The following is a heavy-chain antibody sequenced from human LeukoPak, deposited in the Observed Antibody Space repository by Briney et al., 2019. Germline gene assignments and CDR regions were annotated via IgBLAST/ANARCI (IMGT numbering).Heavy chain of an antibody. CDR3: ARVRLGRPYFDY. CDR1: GGTFSSYA. CDR2: IIPIFGTA. J-gene: IGHJ4*02. D-gene: IGHD6-19*01. Sequence: EASVKVSCKASGGTFSSYAISWVRQAPGQGLEWMGGIIPIFGTANYAQKFQGRVTITTDESTSTAYMELSSLRSEDTAVYYCARVRLGRPYFDYWGQGTLVTVSS. V-gene: IGHV1-69*05.